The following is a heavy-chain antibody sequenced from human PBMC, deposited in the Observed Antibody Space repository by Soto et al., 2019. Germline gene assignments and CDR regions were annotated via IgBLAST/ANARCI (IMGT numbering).Heavy chain of an antibody. D-gene: IGHD2-15*01. V-gene: IGHV1-3*01. CDR2: INAGNGNT. J-gene: IGHJ4*02. CDR3: ARGPGLYCSGGSCYSILGEIDPN. Sequence: QVQLVQSGAEVKKPGASVKVSCKASGYTFTSYAMHWVRQAPGQRLEWMGWINAGNGNTKYSQKFQGRVTITRDTSASTAYMELSSLRSEDTAVYYCARGPGLYCSGGSCYSILGEIDPNWGQGTLVTVSS. CDR1: GYTFTSYA.